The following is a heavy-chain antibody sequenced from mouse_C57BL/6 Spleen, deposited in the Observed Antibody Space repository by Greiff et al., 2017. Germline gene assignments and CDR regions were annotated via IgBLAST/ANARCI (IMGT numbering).Heavy chain of an antibody. CDR3: ARRRGSH. V-gene: IGHV1-50*01. Sequence: QVQLQQPGAELVKPGASVKLSCKASGYTFTSYWMQWVKQRPGQGLEWIGEIDPSDSYTNYNQKFKGKATLTVDTSSSTAYMQLSSLTSEDSAVYDCARRRGSHWGQGTTLTVSS. D-gene: IGHD1-1*02. CDR2: IDPSDSYT. J-gene: IGHJ2*01. CDR1: GYTFTSYW.